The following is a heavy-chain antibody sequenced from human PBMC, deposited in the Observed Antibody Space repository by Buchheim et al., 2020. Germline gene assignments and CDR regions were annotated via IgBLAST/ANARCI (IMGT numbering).Heavy chain of an antibody. D-gene: IGHD1-7*01. CDR1: GFTFSSYA. CDR2: IRGSDSST. CDR3: AKEFNNWNYVKYFDY. V-gene: IGHV3-23*01. J-gene: IGHJ4*02. Sequence: EVQLLESGGGLVQPGGSLRLSCAASGFTFSSYALSWVRQAPGKGLEWVSGIRGSDSSTYYADSVKGRVTISRDSSTNTVYLQMNSLRAEDTAVYYCAKEFNNWNYVKYFDYWGQGTL.